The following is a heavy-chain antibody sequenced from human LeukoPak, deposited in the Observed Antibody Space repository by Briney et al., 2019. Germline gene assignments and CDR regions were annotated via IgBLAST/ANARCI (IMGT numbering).Heavy chain of an antibody. Sequence: SETLSLTCTFSSASISSYYWSWVRQPAGKRLEWIGHISTSGNTNYNPSLKSRVTMSVDTSKNLFSLKLGSVTAADTAVYYCARESEPRGGTCSSWCYYYMDVWGKGTTVTVSS. J-gene: IGHJ6*03. CDR1: SASISSYY. V-gene: IGHV4-4*07. D-gene: IGHD2-15*01. CDR3: ARESEPRGGTCSSWCYYYMDV. CDR2: ISTSGNT.